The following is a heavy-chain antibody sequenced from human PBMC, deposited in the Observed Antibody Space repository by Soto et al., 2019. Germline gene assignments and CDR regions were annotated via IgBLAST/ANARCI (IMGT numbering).Heavy chain of an antibody. Sequence: VESLKISCKGSGYSFAGYWITWVRQNPWKGLEWMGRIDPSDSQTYYSPSFRGHVTISVTKSITTVFLQWSSLRASDTAMYYCARQIYDSDTGPNFQYYFDSWGKGTTVTVSS. D-gene: IGHD3-22*01. J-gene: IGHJ4*02. CDR2: IDPSDSQT. V-gene: IGHV5-10-1*01. CDR1: GYSFAGYW. CDR3: ARQIYDSDTGPNFQYYFDS.